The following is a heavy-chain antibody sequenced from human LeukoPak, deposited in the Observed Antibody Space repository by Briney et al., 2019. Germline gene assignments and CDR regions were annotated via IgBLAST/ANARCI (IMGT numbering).Heavy chain of an antibody. Sequence: GGSLRLSCAASGFTFSSYAMSWVRQAPGKGLEWVSAISGSGGSTYYADSVKGRFTISIDNSKNTLYLQMNSLRAEDTAVYYCAKVEGPTTRGYFDYWGQGTLVTVSS. CDR1: GFTFSSYA. D-gene: IGHD1-1*01. J-gene: IGHJ4*02. V-gene: IGHV3-23*01. CDR3: AKVEGPTTRGYFDY. CDR2: ISGSGGST.